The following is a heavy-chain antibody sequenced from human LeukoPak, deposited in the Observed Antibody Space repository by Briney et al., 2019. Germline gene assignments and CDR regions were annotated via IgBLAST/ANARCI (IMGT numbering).Heavy chain of an antibody. Sequence: GGSLRLSCAASGFTFSSYAMSWVRQAPGKGLEWVSAISGSGGSTYYADSVKGRFTISRDNSKNTLYLQMNSLRAEDTAVYYCAKDPRPRVVAVDPGSNLPDYWGQGTLVTVSS. V-gene: IGHV3-23*01. J-gene: IGHJ4*02. D-gene: IGHD2-15*01. CDR1: GFTFSSYA. CDR2: ISGSGGST. CDR3: AKDPRPRVVAVDPGSNLPDY.